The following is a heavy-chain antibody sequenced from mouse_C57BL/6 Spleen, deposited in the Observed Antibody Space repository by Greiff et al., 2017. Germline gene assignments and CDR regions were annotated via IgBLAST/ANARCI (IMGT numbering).Heavy chain of an antibody. CDR1: GFTFSSYA. V-gene: IGHV5-9-1*02. CDR3: TRDGYGNPQAMDY. D-gene: IGHD2-1*01. CDR2: ISSGGDYI. Sequence: DVHLVESGEGLVKPGGSLKLSCAASGFTFSSYAMSWVRQTPEKRLEWVAYISSGGDYISYADTVKGRFTISRDNARNTLYLQMSSLKSEDTAMYYCTRDGYGNPQAMDYWGQGTSVTVAS. J-gene: IGHJ4*01.